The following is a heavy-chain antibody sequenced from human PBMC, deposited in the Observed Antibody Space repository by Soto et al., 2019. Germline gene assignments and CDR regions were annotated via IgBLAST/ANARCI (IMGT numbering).Heavy chain of an antibody. CDR3: AGTYCSSSKHVDSGSTTYGMDV. CDR1: GYSFTTYW. CDR2: IDPSDSYT. D-gene: IGHD6-6*01. Sequence: GESLKISCKGSGYSFTTYWITWVRQMPGKGLEWMGRIDPSDSYTNYSPSFQGHVTISADKSISTAYLQWSSLKASDPAMYYCAGTYCSSSKHVDSGSTTYGMDVWGQGTTVTVSS. J-gene: IGHJ6*02. V-gene: IGHV5-10-1*01.